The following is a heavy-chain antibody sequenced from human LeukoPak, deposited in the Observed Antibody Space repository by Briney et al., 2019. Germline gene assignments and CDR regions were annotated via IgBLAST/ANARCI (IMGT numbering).Heavy chain of an antibody. CDR1: GYTFTGYY. CDR2: ISAYNGNT. V-gene: IGHV1-18*04. Sequence: ASVKVSCKASGYTFTGYYMHWVRQAPGQGLEWMGWISAYNGNTNYAQKLQGRVTMTTDTSTSTAYMELRSLRSDDTAVYYCARRPLRFLEWLSQDDYYYYMDVWGKGTTVTVSS. D-gene: IGHD3-3*01. J-gene: IGHJ6*03. CDR3: ARRPLRFLEWLSQDDYYYYMDV.